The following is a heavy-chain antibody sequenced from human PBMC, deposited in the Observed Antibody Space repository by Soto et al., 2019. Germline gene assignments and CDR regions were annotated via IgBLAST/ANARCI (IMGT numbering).Heavy chain of an antibody. V-gene: IGHV4-30-4*01. J-gene: IGHJ4*02. CDR2: IYYSGST. CDR1: GGSISSGDYY. Sequence: TSETLSLTCTVSGGSISSGDYYWSWIRQPPGKGLEWIGYIYYSGSTYYNPSLKSRVTISVDTSKNQFSLKLSSVTAADTAVYYCARGLVGATSTSVPHWGQGTLVTVSP. D-gene: IGHD1-26*01. CDR3: ARGLVGATSTSVPH.